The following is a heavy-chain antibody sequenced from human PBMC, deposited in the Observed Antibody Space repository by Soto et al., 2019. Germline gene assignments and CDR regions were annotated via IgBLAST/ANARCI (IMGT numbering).Heavy chain of an antibody. J-gene: IGHJ3*02. CDR2: IKSDGTSP. Sequence: GGSLRLSCAASGFTFSRYAMSWVRQAPGKGLEWVSRIKSDGTSPTYADSVKGRFTISRDDAKNTLYLQMSGLRAEDTAVYYCATYDILTARGAFDIWGQGTMVTVSS. D-gene: IGHD3-9*01. CDR3: ATYDILTARGAFDI. CDR1: GFTFSRYA. V-gene: IGHV3-74*01.